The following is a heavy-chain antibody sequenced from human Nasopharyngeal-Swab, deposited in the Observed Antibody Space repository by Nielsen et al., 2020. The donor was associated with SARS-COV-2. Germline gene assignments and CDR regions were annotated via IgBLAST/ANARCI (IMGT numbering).Heavy chain of an antibody. Sequence: TLSLTCAVSGGSISSGGYSWSWIRQPPGKGLEWIENIYYSGSTYYKSSLKSRVTISVDTSKNQFSLKLSSVTAADTAVYHCARGLGGVIVIAFDYWGQGTLVTVSS. CDR3: ARGLGGVIVIAFDY. J-gene: IGHJ4*02. D-gene: IGHD3-16*02. CDR2: IYYSGST. CDR1: GGSISSGGYS. V-gene: IGHV4-31*11.